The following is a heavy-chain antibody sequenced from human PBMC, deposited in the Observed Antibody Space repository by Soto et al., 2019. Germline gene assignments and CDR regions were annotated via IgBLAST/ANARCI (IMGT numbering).Heavy chain of an antibody. CDR3: TTPSSGWADSFDY. J-gene: IGHJ4*02. D-gene: IGHD6-19*01. CDR1: GFTFSSFA. Sequence: GGSLRLSCAASGFTFSSFAMNWVRQAPGKGLEWVSVISGGGGNTYYADSVKGRFTISRDNSKNTLYLQMNSLRAEDTAVYYCTTPSSGWADSFDYWGQGTPVTVSS. V-gene: IGHV3-23*01. CDR2: ISGGGGNT.